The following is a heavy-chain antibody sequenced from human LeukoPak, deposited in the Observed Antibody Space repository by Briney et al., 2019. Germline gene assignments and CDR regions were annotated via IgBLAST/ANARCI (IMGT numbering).Heavy chain of an antibody. CDR2: ISAYNGNT. CDR3: ARGQSPYYDILREYYGMDV. J-gene: IGHJ6*02. Sequence: GASVKVSCKASGYTFTGYYVHWVRQAPGQGLEWMGWISAYNGNTKYAQNFQGRVTMTTDTSTSTVYMELRSLRSDDTAVYYCARGQSPYYDILREYYGMDVWGQGTTVTVSS. D-gene: IGHD3-9*01. CDR1: GYTFTGYY. V-gene: IGHV1-18*04.